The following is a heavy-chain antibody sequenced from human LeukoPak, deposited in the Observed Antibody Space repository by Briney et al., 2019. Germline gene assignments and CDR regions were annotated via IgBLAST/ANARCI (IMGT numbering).Heavy chain of an antibody. CDR1: GGSISSYY. CDR3: ARLEDTAMVLGADY. Sequence: PSETLSLTCTVSGGSISSYYWSWIRQPPGKGLEWIGFIYYSGSTNYNPSLKSRVTMSVDTSRNQFSLKLSSVTAADTAVYYCARLEDTAMVLGADYWGQGTLVTVSS. D-gene: IGHD5-18*01. V-gene: IGHV4-59*08. CDR2: IYYSGST. J-gene: IGHJ4*02.